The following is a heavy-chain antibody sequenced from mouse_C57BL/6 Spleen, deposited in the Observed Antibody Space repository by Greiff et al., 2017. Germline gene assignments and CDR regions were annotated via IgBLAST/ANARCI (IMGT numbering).Heavy chain of an antibody. V-gene: IGHV1-50*01. D-gene: IGHD2-4*01. CDR3: ARKIYYDYDDYFDY. J-gene: IGHJ2*01. CDR2: IDPSDSYT. CDR1: GYTFTSYW. Sequence: QVQLQQPGAELVKPGASVKLSCKASGYTFTSYWMQWVKQRPGQGLEWIGEIDPSDSYTNYNQKFKGKATLTVDTSSSTAYMQLSSLTSEDSAVYYCARKIYYDYDDYFDYWGQGTTLTVSS.